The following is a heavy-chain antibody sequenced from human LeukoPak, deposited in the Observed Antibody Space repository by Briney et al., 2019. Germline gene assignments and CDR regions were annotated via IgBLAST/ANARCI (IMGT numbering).Heavy chain of an antibody. V-gene: IGHV1-69*13. Sequence: SVKVSCKASGGTFSSYATSWVRQAPGQGLEWMGGIIPIFGTANYAQKFQGRVTITADESTSTAYMELSSLRSDDTAVYYCARGIPSYYDFWSGSNPPHPAYYFDYWGQGTLVTVSS. D-gene: IGHD3-3*01. CDR2: IIPIFGTA. CDR1: GGTFSSYA. J-gene: IGHJ4*02. CDR3: ARGIPSYYDFWSGSNPPHPAYYFDY.